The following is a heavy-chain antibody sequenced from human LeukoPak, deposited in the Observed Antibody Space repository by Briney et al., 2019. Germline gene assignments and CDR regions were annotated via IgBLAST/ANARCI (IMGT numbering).Heavy chain of an antibody. CDR2: IIPIFGTA. CDR3: ARTYSGSPTTFDY. CDR1: GGTFSSYA. D-gene: IGHD1-26*01. V-gene: IGHV1-69*13. J-gene: IGHJ4*02. Sequence: SVKVSCKASGGTFSSYAISWVRQAPGQGLEWMGGIIPIFGTANYAQKFQGRVTITADESTSTAYMELSSLRSEDTAVYYCARTYSGSPTTFDYWGQGTPVTVSS.